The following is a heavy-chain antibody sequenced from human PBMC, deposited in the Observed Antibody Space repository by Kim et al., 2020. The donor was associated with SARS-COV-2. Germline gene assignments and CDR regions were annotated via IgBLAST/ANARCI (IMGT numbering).Heavy chain of an antibody. CDR2: TYYRSKWYN. Sequence: SQTLSLTCAISGDSVSSNSAAWNWIRQSPSRGLEWLGRTYYRSKWYNDYAVSVKSRITINPDTSKNQFSLQLNSVTPEDTAVYYCAAEGDFGISSGWYGWFDPWGQGTLVTVSS. J-gene: IGHJ5*02. D-gene: IGHD6-19*01. CDR3: AAEGDFGISSGWYGWFDP. CDR1: GDSVSSNSAA. V-gene: IGHV6-1*01.